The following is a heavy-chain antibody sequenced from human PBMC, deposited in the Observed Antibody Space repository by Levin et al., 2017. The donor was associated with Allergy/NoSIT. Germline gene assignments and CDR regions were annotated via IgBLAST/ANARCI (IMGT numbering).Heavy chain of an antibody. CDR2: ISSSSSYI. V-gene: IGHV3-21*01. J-gene: IGHJ6*02. Sequence: GESLKISCAASGFTFSSYSMNWVRQAPGKGLEWVSSISSSSSYIYYADSVKGRFTISRDNAKNSLYLQMNSLRAEDTAVYYCAGEVGDYYYYYGMDVWGQGTTVTVSS. D-gene: IGHD1-26*01. CDR3: AGEVGDYYYYYGMDV. CDR1: GFTFSSYS.